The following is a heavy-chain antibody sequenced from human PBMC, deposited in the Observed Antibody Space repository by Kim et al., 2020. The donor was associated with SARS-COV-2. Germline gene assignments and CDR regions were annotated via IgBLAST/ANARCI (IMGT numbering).Heavy chain of an antibody. V-gene: IGHV4-4*09. CDR3: ARFGYYDDAFDI. Sequence: NPSLKRRVTISVDTSKNQFSLKLSSVTAADTAVYYCARFGYYDDAFDIWGQGTMVTVSS. D-gene: IGHD3-22*01. J-gene: IGHJ3*02.